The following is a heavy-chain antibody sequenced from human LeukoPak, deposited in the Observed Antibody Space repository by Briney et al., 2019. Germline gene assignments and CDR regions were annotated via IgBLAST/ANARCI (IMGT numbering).Heavy chain of an antibody. D-gene: IGHD4-11*01. J-gene: IGHJ5*02. CDR1: GFTVSSNY. CDR2: IYSGGST. V-gene: IGHV3-53*01. Sequence: GGSLRLSCAASGFTVSSNYMSWVRQAPGKGLEWVSVIYSGGSTYYADSVKGRFTISRDNSKSTLYLQMNSLRAEDTAVYYCARGMTTVTDNWFDPWGQGTLVTVSS. CDR3: ARGMTTVTDNWFDP.